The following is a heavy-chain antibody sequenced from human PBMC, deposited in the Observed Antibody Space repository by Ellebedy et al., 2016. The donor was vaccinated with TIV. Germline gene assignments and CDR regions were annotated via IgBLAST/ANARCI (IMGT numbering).Heavy chain of an antibody. J-gene: IGHJ6*02. CDR2: INPSDGYT. CDR1: GYTFTTYY. D-gene: IGHD2-21*02. V-gene: IGHV1-46*01. CDR3: ARQNVVVTAIPYGMDV. Sequence: ASVKVSCKASGYTFTTYYMHWVRQAPGQGLEWMGIINPSDGYTSYAQKFQGRVTMTRDTSTSTVYMELSSLRSQDTAVYYCARQNVVVTAIPYGMDVWGQGTTVTVSS.